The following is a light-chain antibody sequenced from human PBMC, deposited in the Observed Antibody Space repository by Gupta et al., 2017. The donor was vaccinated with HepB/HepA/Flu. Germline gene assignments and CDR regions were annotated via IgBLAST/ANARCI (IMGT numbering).Light chain of an antibody. CDR2: DAS. CDR1: QSVASY. V-gene: IGKV3-11*01. CDR3: QHRNRWPLT. Sequence: EIVLTQSPATLSLSPGERATLSCRASQSVASYLAWYQQKPGQAPRLLIYDASNRATGIPDRFSGSGSGTDFTLTISSLEAEDFAIYYCQHRNRWPLTFGGGTKVESK. J-gene: IGKJ4*01.